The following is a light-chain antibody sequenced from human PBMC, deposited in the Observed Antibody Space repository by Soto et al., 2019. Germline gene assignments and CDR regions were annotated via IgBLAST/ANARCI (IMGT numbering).Light chain of an antibody. V-gene: IGKV3-11*01. CDR1: QTVSSS. J-gene: IGKJ2*01. CDR3: QQYGSSPYT. CDR2: EAS. Sequence: EIVLTQSPATLSLSPGERATLSCRASQTVSSSLAWYQQKPGQAPRLLIYEASNRATGIPARFSGSGSGADFTLTISSLEPEDFAVYYCQQYGSSPYTFGQGTKLKIK.